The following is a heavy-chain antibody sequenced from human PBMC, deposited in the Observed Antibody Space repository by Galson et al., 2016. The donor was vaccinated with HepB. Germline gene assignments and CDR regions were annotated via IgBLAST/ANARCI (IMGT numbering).Heavy chain of an antibody. V-gene: IGHV1-69*13. D-gene: IGHD1-1*01. CDR3: AGRTGTAGDAFDM. J-gene: IGHJ3*02. CDR2: ITPISGKI. CDR1: GATSNNYA. Sequence: SVKVSCKASGATSNNYAFNWVRQAPGQGLEWMGDITPISGKISYAQSFQGRVTITADESTSTVYMDLSGLRSEDTAFYYCAGRTGTAGDAFDMWGQGTMVSVSS.